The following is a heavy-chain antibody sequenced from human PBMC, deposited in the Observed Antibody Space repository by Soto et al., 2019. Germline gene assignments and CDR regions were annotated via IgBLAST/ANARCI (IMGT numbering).Heavy chain of an antibody. J-gene: IGHJ4*02. CDR1: VGSISSSSYY. CDR2: IYYSGRT. CDR3: ARSVDYGDDPYYVDY. D-gene: IGHD4-17*01. V-gene: IGHV4-39*02. Sequence: QLQLQESGPGLVKPSETLSLTCTVSVGSISSSSYYWGWIRQPPGKGLEWIGSIYYSGRTYYNPSLKSRVTISEDTSKNPCSLKLSSVTAADTAAYYCARSVDYGDDPYYVDYCGQGTLVTVSP.